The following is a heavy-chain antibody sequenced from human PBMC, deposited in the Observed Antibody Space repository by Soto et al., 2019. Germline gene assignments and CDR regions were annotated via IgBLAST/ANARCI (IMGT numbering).Heavy chain of an antibody. V-gene: IGHV1-8*01. J-gene: IGHJ4*02. CDR3: ARCGITMVRGVSYYFDY. D-gene: IGHD3-10*01. CDR2: MNPNSGNT. Sequence: QVQLVQSGAEVKKPGASVKVSCKASGYTFTSYDINWVRQATGQGLEWMGWMNPNSGNTGYAQKFQGRVNMTRNTSISTAYMELSSLRSEDTAVYYCARCGITMVRGVSYYFDYWGQGTLVTVSS. CDR1: GYTFTSYD.